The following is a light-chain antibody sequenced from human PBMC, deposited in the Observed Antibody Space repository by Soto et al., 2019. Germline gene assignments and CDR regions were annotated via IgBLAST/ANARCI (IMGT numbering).Light chain of an antibody. CDR3: QQYDDLPIT. Sequence: DISLTQSPSYLSAFAGETVTITCQASQDISHYLNWYQQKPGKALKLLIYDASNLHPGVPSRFRGSGSGTEFSFNITSLQPEDVATYYCQQYDDLPITFGQGTRLEIK. J-gene: IGKJ5*01. CDR2: DAS. CDR1: QDISHY. V-gene: IGKV1-33*01.